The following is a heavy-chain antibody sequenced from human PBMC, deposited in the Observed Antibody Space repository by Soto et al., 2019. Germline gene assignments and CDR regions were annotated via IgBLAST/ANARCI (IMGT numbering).Heavy chain of an antibody. CDR3: ARDLWWYLH. CDR2: ISAGSEGA. J-gene: IGHJ4*02. CDR1: GFTFSSHA. Sequence: EVQLLESGGGLLQPGGALTLSCAASGFTFSSHAMRWVRQAPGKGREWISSISAGSEGAYYADSGRGRFTISTDTPNITLYLPMNSLGAGDTAVYYCARDLWWYLHWGQGTLVTGSS. V-gene: IGHV3-23*01. D-gene: IGHD2-15*01.